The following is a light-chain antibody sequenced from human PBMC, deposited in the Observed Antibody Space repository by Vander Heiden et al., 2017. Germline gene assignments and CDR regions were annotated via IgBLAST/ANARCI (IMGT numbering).Light chain of an antibody. CDR1: SANIGPGHD. V-gene: IGLV1-40*01. CDR2: GNS. J-gene: IGLJ3*02. CDR3: QSYDDSLSAWV. Sequence: QSVLTPPPSVSGAPGQRVTIPCTGSSANIGPGHDVHWYQQLPGTAPKLLIYGNSNRPSGVPVRFSGSKSGTSASLAITGLQAEDEADYYCQSYDDSLSAWVFGGGTKLTAL.